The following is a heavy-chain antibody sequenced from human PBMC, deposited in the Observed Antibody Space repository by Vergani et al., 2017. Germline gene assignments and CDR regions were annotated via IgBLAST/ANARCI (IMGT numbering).Heavy chain of an antibody. D-gene: IGHD2-15*01. V-gene: IGHV4-59*08. CDR1: GGSISSYY. CDR3: ARLLGYCSGGSCYSVGYFDY. Sequence: QVQLQESGPGLVKPSETLSLTCTVSGGSISSYYWSWIRQPPGKGLEWIGSINHSGSTSYNPSLKSRVTISVDMSKNQFSLKLSSVTAADTAVYYCARLLGYCSGGSCYSVGYFDYWGQGTLVTVSS. J-gene: IGHJ4*02. CDR2: INHSGST.